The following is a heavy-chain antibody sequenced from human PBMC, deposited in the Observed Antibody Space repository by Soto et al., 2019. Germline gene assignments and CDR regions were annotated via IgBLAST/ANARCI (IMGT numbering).Heavy chain of an antibody. CDR1: GYTFTSYA. D-gene: IGHD2-2*01. J-gene: IGHJ6*03. CDR3: ARLYCSSTSCSVGGYYMDV. CDR2: INTGNGNI. V-gene: IGHV1-3*04. Sequence: GASVKVSCKASGYTFTSYALHWVRQAPGQRPEWMGWINTGNGNIEYSQYFEGRVTITRDTSASTAYVELSSLRSEDTAVYYCARLYCSSTSCSVGGYYMDVWGKGTTVTVSS.